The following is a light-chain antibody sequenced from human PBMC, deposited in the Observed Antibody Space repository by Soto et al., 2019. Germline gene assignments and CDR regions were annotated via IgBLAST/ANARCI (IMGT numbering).Light chain of an antibody. CDR3: QQYRTYRT. CDR2: KAS. J-gene: IGKJ1*01. Sequence: DIQMTQSPSTLSASVGDRVTITCRASQSISYWLAWYQQKPGKAPKLLIYKASTLQTGGPSRFSGSGSGTEFTLTISGLQPDDFATDYCQQYRTYRTFGQGTKVESK. CDR1: QSISYW. V-gene: IGKV1-5*03.